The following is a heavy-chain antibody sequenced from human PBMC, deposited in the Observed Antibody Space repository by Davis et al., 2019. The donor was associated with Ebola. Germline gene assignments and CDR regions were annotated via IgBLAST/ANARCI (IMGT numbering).Heavy chain of an antibody. J-gene: IGHJ4*02. CDR3: ARGLVWVIEVDHFDS. D-gene: IGHD3-16*02. CDR2: IYPLDSDT. V-gene: IGHV5-51*01. Sequence: GESLKISCKASGYTFSAYWIGWVRQMPGKGLEWMGIIYPLDSDTRYSPSFQGQIIISADKSIPTAYLQWSSLKASDTAIYYCARGLVWVIEVDHFDSWGQGTLVTVSS. CDR1: GYTFSAYW.